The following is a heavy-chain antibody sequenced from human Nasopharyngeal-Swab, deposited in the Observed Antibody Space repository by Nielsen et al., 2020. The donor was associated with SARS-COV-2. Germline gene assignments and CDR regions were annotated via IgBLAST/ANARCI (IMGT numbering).Heavy chain of an antibody. Sequence: WIRQPPGKGLEWVGFIRSKAYGGTTEYAASVKGRFTISRDDSKSIAYLQMNSLKTEDTAVYYCTSNTYYDFWSGDSFDYWGQGTLVTVSS. CDR3: TSNTYYDFWSGDSFDY. CDR2: IRSKAYGGTT. V-gene: IGHV3-49*02. D-gene: IGHD3-3*01. J-gene: IGHJ4*02.